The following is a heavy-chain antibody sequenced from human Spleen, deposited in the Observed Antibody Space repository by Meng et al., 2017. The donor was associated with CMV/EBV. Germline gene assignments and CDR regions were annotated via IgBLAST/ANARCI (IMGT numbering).Heavy chain of an antibody. CDR3: ARDEYGDIPFEY. CDR2: ITPNSGDT. CDR1: GYMFTGYS. J-gene: IGHJ4*02. D-gene: IGHD4/OR15-4a*01. V-gene: IGHV1-2*02. Sequence: CQASGYMFTGYSIHWVRQAPGQGLEWMGWITPNSGDTNYAQKFQGRVTMTRDTFISTAYMELSSLRSDDTAVYYCARDEYGDIPFEYWGQGTLVTVSS.